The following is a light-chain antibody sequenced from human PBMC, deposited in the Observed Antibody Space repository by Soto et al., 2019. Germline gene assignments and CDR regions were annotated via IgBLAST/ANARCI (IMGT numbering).Light chain of an antibody. CDR2: GAS. J-gene: IGKJ1*01. CDR1: QSVSSSF. Sequence: EIVLTQSPGTLSLSPGERATVSCRASQSVSSSFLAWYQQRPGQAPRLLIYGASSRATGIPDRFSGSGSGTDFTLTISSLEPEDVAVYYCQPRSNCLSTCTFGQGNKV. V-gene: IGKV3D-20*02. CDR3: QPRSNCLSTCT.